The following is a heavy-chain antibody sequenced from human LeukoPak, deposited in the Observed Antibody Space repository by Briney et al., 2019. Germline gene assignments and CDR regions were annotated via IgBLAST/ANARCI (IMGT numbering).Heavy chain of an antibody. Sequence: ETLSLTCTVSGGSISSYFWSWVRQAPGKGLEWVGRIKSKTDGGTTDYAAPVKGRFTISRDDSKNTLYLQMNSLKTEDTAVYYCTTDHGTYDSSGYYYNDYWGQGTLVTVSS. CDR3: TTDHGTYDSSGYYYNDY. D-gene: IGHD3-22*01. CDR1: GGSISSYF. V-gene: IGHV3-15*01. J-gene: IGHJ4*02. CDR2: IKSKTDGGTT.